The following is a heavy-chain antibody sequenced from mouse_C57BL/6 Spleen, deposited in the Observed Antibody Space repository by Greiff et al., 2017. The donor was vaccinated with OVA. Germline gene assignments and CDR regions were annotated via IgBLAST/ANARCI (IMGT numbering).Heavy chain of an antibody. CDR2: IYPGDGDT. CDR3: ARDSSGLYYYSMDY. J-gene: IGHJ4*01. Sequence: QVQLKQSGPELVKPGASVKISCKASGYAFSSSWMNWVKQRPGKGLEWIGRIYPGDGDTNYNGKFKGKATLTAATSSSTAYMQLSSLTSEYSAVYFCARDSSGLYYYSMDYWGQGTSVTVSS. D-gene: IGHD3-2*02. V-gene: IGHV1-82*01. CDR1: GYAFSSSW.